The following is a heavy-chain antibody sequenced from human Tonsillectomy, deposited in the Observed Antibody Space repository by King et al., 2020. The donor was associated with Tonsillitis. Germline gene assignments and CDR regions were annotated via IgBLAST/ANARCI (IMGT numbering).Heavy chain of an antibody. J-gene: IGHJ6*03. Sequence: QLVQSGAEVKTPGSSVKVSCKASGGTFSGYGISWVRQAPGQGLEWMGGIIPLFGTTYFTQKFQGRGTITAEKSTSTAYLELSSLTSEDTAVYYCAAGYYDSSGFSVYYNFNIDVWGKGATVTVSS. CDR1: GGTFSGYG. V-gene: IGHV1-69*06. CDR2: IIPLFGTT. CDR3: AAGYYDSSGFSVYYNFNIDV. D-gene: IGHD3-22*01.